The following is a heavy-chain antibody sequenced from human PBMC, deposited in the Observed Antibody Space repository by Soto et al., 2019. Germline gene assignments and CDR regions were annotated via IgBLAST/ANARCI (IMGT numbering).Heavy chain of an antibody. D-gene: IGHD2-2*01. CDR3: ARAGNCTSTTCFSGWLAP. V-gene: IGHV1-3*04. CDR1: GYTFTSYS. Sequence: QAHLVQSGAEVKKPGASVKISCKTSGYTFTSYSIYWVRQAPGQRLEWMGWINTDNGKTRDSQRFQDRVNLTRDTSANTAYMEMRSLTSEDTAIYYCARAGNCTSTTCFSGWLAPWGQGTLVTVSS. J-gene: IGHJ5*02. CDR2: INTDNGKT.